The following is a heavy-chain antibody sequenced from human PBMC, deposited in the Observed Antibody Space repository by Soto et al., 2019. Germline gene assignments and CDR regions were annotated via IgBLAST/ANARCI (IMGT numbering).Heavy chain of an antibody. J-gene: IGHJ4*02. CDR1: GGTFSSYA. D-gene: IGHD2-21*02. V-gene: IGHV1-2*06. Sequence: GASVKVSCKASGGTFSSYAISWVRQAPGQGLEWVGRINPNTGGTNYAQKFQDRVTMTRDTSITTAYMELSRLRSDDTAVYYCARQLAYCGGDCYTEPIDYWGQGTQVTVSS. CDR2: INPNTGGT. CDR3: ARQLAYCGGDCYTEPIDY.